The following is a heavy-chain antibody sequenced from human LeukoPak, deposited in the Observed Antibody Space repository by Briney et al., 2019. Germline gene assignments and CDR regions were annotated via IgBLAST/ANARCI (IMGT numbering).Heavy chain of an antibody. CDR2: ISYDGTNK. CDR1: GFTFSNYA. Sequence: GGSLRLSCAASGFTFSNYAMHWVRQAPGKGLEWVAVISYDGTNKYYTDSVRGRFTISRDNSKNTLDLQMNSLRPDDTAVYYCARPTYYYGSGRYGGPSYYYMDVWGKGTTVTVSS. CDR3: ARPTYYYGSGRYGGPSYYYMDV. D-gene: IGHD3-10*01. J-gene: IGHJ6*03. V-gene: IGHV3-30*04.